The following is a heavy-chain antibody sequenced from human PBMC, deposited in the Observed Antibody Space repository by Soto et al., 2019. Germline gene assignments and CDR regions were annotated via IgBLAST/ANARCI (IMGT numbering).Heavy chain of an antibody. CDR2: FIGSGSKI. V-gene: IGHV3-21*01. Sequence: EVQLVESGGGLVKPGGSLRLSCAASGFTFSSYSMNWVRQAPGKGLEWVSSFIGSGSKIYYADSVKGRFTISRDTAKNLLYLQMNSVRAEDKAVYYCARDKCSGGRCYYFGYWGQGTLVTVSS. CDR3: ARDKCSGGRCYYFGY. CDR1: GFTFSSYS. D-gene: IGHD2-15*01. J-gene: IGHJ4*02.